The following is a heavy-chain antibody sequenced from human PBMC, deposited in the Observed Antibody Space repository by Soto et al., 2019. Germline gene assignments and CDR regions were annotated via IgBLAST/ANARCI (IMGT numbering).Heavy chain of an antibody. CDR1: GFTFSNYE. CDR2: ISSSGSTI. D-gene: IGHD4-17*01. CDR3: ARVPDYGGYAF. J-gene: IGHJ4*02. V-gene: IGHV3-48*03. Sequence: GGSLRLSCAASGFTFSNYEMNWVRQAPGKGLEWVSYISSSGSTIYYADSVKGRFTLSRDNAKNSLYLQMNSLRAEDTAVYYCARVPDYGGYAFWGQGTLVTVSS.